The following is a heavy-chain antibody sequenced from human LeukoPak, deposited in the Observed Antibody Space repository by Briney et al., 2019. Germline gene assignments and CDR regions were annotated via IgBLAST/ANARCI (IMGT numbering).Heavy chain of an antibody. CDR2: IYYSGST. J-gene: IGHJ4*02. CDR3: ARSGGRGRTMVRGVIIFNY. CDR1: GGSISSYY. Sequence: PSETLSLTCTVSGGSISSYYWSWIRQPPGKGLEWIGYIYYSGSTNYNPSLKSRVTISADTSKNQFSLKLSSVTAADTAVYYCARSGGRGRTMVRGVIIFNYWGQGTLVTVSS. D-gene: IGHD3-10*01. V-gene: IGHV4-59*01.